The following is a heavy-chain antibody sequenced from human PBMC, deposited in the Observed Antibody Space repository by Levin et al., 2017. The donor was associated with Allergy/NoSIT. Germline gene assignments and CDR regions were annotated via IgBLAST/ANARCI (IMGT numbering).Heavy chain of an antibody. CDR2: IYSGGST. V-gene: IGHV3-53*01. D-gene: IGHD2-15*01. CDR1: GFTVSSNY. CDR3: ARVPKGPSGGSPQD. J-gene: IGHJ4*02. Sequence: GGSLRLSCAASGFTVSSNYMRWVRQAPGKGLEWVSVIYSGGSTYYADSVKGRFTISRDNSKNTLYLQMNSLRAEDTAVYYCARVPKGPSGGSPQDWGQGTLVTVSS.